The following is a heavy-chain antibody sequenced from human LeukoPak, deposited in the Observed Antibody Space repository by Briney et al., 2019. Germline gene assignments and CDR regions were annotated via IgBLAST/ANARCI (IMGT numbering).Heavy chain of an antibody. J-gene: IGHJ6*02. D-gene: IGHD3-3*01. V-gene: IGHV3-33*01. CDR2: IWYDGSNK. CDR1: GFTFSSYG. CDR3: ARDRQVRFPATKTYYYYYGMDV. Sequence: PGGSLRLSCAASGFTFSSYGMHWVRQAPGKGLEWVAVIWYDGSNKYYAYSVKGRFTISRDNSKNTLYLQMNSLRAEDTAVYYCARDRQVRFPATKTYYYYYGMDVWGQGTTVTVS.